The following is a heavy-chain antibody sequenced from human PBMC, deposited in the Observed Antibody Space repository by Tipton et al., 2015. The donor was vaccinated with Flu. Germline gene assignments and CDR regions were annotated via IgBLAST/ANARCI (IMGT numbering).Heavy chain of an antibody. J-gene: IGHJ3*02. Sequence: QLVQSGAEVKKPGESLKISCKGSGYSFTSYWIGWVRQMPGKGLEWMGIIYPGDSDTRYSPSFQGQVTISADKSISTAYLPWSSLKASDTAMYYCARRDYYDSSGYLADAFDIWGQGTMVTVSS. CDR3: ARRDYYDSSGYLADAFDI. CDR2: IYPGDSDT. V-gene: IGHV5-51*01. D-gene: IGHD3-22*01. CDR1: GYSFTSYW.